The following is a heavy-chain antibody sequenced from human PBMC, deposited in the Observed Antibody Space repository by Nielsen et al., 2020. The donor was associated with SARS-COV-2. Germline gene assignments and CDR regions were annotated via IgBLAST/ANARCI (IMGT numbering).Heavy chain of an antibody. Sequence: SLKISCAASGFTFDDYAMHWVRQAPGKGLEWVSGISWNSGSIGYADSVKGRFTISRDNAKNSLYLQMNSLRAEDTALYYCAKIGYEQNGYYFDYWGQGTLVTVSS. V-gene: IGHV3-9*01. D-gene: IGHD2-2*01. CDR1: GFTFDDYA. J-gene: IGHJ4*02. CDR3: AKIGYEQNGYYFDY. CDR2: ISWNSGSI.